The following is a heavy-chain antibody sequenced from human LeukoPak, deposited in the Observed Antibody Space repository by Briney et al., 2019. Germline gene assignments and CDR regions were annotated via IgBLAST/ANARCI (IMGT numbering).Heavy chain of an antibody. CDR3: ARDYIAVAGSFDY. J-gene: IGHJ4*02. CDR1: GYTLTELS. CDR2: FDPEDGET. V-gene: IGHV1-24*01. D-gene: IGHD6-19*01. Sequence: ASVKVSCKVSGYTLTELSMHWVRQAPGKGLEWMGGFDPEDGETIYAQKFQGRVTMTEDTSTSTAYMELRSLRSDDTAVYYCARDYIAVAGSFDYWGQGTLVTVSS.